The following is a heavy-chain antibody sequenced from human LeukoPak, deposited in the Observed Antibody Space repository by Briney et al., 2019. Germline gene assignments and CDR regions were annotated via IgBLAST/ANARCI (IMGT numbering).Heavy chain of an antibody. V-gene: IGHV3-7*01. Sequence: GGSLRLSCAASGFTFSSYWMSWVRQAPGKGLEWVANIKQDGSEKYYVDSVKDRFTISRDNAKNSLYLQMNSLRAEDTAVYYCARGDYYDSSGYLNYWGQGTLVTVSS. CDR1: GFTFSSYW. CDR2: IKQDGSEK. D-gene: IGHD3-22*01. CDR3: ARGDYYDSSGYLNY. J-gene: IGHJ4*02.